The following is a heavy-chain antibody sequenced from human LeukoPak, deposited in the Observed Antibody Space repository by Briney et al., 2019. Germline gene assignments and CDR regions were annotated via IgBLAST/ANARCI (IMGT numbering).Heavy chain of an antibody. CDR1: GGSFSGYY. D-gene: IGHD1-1*01. CDR2: INHSGST. Sequence: SETLSLTCAVYGGSFSGYYWSWIRQPPGKGLEWIGEINHSGSTNYNPSLKSRVTISVDTSKNQFSLKLSSVTAADTAVYYCARTKLDTYYYYYYMDVWGKGATVTVSS. CDR3: ARTKLDTYYYYYYMDV. V-gene: IGHV4-34*01. J-gene: IGHJ6*03.